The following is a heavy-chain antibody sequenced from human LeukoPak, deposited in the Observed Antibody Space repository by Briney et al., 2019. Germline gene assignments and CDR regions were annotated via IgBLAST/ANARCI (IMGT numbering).Heavy chain of an antibody. CDR2: IYPGDSDT. V-gene: IGHV5-51*01. CDR3: ARRDSISWYEID. Sequence: GGSLKISCKGSGYTFSSYWIAWVRQMPGKGLEGMGIIYPGDSDTRYSPSFQGQVTISADKSISTAYLQWSSLKASDTAMYYCARRDSISWYEIDWGQGTLVTVSS. J-gene: IGHJ4*02. CDR1: GYTFSSYW. D-gene: IGHD6-13*01.